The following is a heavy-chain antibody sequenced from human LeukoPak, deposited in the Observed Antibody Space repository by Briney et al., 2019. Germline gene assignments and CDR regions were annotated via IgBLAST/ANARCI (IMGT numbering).Heavy chain of an antibody. V-gene: IGHV3-33*01. CDR2: IWSHGNTK. Sequence: GGSLRLSCAASGFVFSTYGMHWVRQAPGKGLEWVAVIWSHGNTKKYADSVTGRFTISRDNSKNTLYLEMNTLRAEDTAVYYCARGRPHGNDYWGQGTLVTVSS. D-gene: IGHD4-23*01. J-gene: IGHJ4*02. CDR3: ARGRPHGNDY. CDR1: GFVFSTYG.